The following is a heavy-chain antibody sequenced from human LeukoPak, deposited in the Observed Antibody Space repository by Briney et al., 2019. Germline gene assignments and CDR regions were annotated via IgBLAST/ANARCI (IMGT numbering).Heavy chain of an antibody. V-gene: IGHV3-64D*06. Sequence: GGSLGLSCSASGFTFSSYAMDWVRQAPGKGLEYVSAITSNGGSAYYADSVKGRFTISRDNSRNTLYLQMSSLRADDTAVYYCVGFRATAGLSWGQGNLVTVSS. CDR3: VGFRATAGLS. CDR1: GFTFSSYA. J-gene: IGHJ5*02. D-gene: IGHD6-13*01. CDR2: ITSNGGSA.